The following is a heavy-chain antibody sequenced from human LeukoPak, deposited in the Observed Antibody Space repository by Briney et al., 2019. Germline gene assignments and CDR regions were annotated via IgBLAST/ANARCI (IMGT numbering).Heavy chain of an antibody. J-gene: IGHJ6*03. CDR2: IIPIFGTA. CDR1: GYTFTGYY. D-gene: IGHD6-13*01. Sequence: SVKVSCKASGYTFTGYYMHWVRQAPGQGLEWMGRIIPIFGTANYAQKFQGRVTITTDESTSTAYMELSSLRSEDTAVYYCARGEVADDYYYYYYMDVWGKGTTVTVSS. CDR3: ARGEVADDYYYYYYMDV. V-gene: IGHV1-69*05.